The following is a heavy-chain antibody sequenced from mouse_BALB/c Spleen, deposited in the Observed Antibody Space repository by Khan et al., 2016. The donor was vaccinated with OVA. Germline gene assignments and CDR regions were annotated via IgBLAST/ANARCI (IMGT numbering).Heavy chain of an antibody. V-gene: IGHV1-7*01. CDR1: GYTFTSYW. Sequence: VQLQESGAELAKPGASVKMSCTASGYTFTSYWMHWIKQRPGQGLEWIGYINPTSGYTDYNQKFKDKATLTADKSSSTAYMQLSSLTSDDSAVYYCAGDRIDYWGHGTALTVSS. J-gene: IGHJ2*01. CDR2: INPTSGYT. CDR3: AGDRIDY.